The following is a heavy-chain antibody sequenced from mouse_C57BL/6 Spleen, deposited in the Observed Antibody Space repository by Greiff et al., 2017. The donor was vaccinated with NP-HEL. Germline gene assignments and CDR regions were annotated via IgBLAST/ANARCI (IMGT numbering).Heavy chain of an antibody. D-gene: IGHD2-4*01. CDR3: ARGNYDYDVRPMDY. Sequence: QVQLQQPGAELVKPGASVKMSCKASGYTFTSYWITWVKQRPGQGLEWIGDIYPGSSSTNYNEKFKSKATLTVDTSSSTAYMQLSSLTSEDSAVYYCARGNYDYDVRPMDYWGQGTSVTVSS. CDR1: GYTFTSYW. CDR2: IYPGSSST. J-gene: IGHJ4*01. V-gene: IGHV1-55*01.